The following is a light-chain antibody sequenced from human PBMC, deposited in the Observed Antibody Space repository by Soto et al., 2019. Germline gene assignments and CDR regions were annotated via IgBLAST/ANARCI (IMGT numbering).Light chain of an antibody. Sequence: EIGLTQSPGTLSLSPGDRATLSCRASQSLSVSYIAWYQQKPGQAPRLLIYSTSTRAAGIPDRFTGRGSGTHFTLAISRLEPEDFAVYDCHQFGDSPQTFGQGTTVEV. J-gene: IGKJ1*01. CDR2: STS. CDR3: HQFGDSPQT. V-gene: IGKV3-20*01. CDR1: QSLSVSY.